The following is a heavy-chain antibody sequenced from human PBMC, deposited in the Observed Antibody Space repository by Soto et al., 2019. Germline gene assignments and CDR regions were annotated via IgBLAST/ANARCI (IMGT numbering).Heavy chain of an antibody. CDR1: GYTFTSYD. D-gene: IGHD1-20*01. V-gene: IGHV1-8*01. Sequence: SVKVSCKASGYTFTSYDIDWVRQATGQGPEWMGWMSPNTGTIVYAQKFQGRVTMTRNTSTSTAYMTLSSLRSEDTAVYYCARDRPGIKTYEAFDIWGQGTTVTVSS. CDR2: MSPNTGTI. J-gene: IGHJ3*02. CDR3: ARDRPGIKTYEAFDI.